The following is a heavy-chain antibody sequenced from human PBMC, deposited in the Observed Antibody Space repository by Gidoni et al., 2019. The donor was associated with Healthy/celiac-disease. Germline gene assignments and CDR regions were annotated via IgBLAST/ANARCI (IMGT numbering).Heavy chain of an antibody. CDR2: IYSGGST. Sequence: EVQLVESGGGLLQPGGSLRLSCAASGFTVSSNYMSWVRQAPGKGLAWVSVIYSGGSTYYADSVKGRFTISRDNSKNTLYLQMTSLRAEDTAVYYCARDGYSSGWFDYWGQGTLVTVSS. CDR3: ARDGYSSGWFDY. CDR1: GFTVSSNY. J-gene: IGHJ4*02. V-gene: IGHV3-53*01. D-gene: IGHD6-19*01.